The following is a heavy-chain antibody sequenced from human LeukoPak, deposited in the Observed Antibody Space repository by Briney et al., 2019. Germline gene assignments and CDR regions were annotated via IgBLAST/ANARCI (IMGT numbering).Heavy chain of an antibody. D-gene: IGHD1-26*01. Sequence: GGSLRLSCAASGFTFSNAWMSWVRQAPGKGLEWVSVIYSGGSTYYADSVKGRFTISRDNSKNTLYLQMNSLRAEDTAVYYCARHEWSLRAFDIWGQGTMVTVSS. J-gene: IGHJ3*02. CDR3: ARHEWSLRAFDI. V-gene: IGHV3-66*04. CDR1: GFTFSNAW. CDR2: IYSGGST.